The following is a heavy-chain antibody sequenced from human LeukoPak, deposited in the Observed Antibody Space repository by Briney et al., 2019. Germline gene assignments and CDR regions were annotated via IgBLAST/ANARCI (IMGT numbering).Heavy chain of an antibody. CDR2: IYYSGST. D-gene: IGHD3-9*01. V-gene: IGHV4-31*03. Sequence: PSETLSLTCTVSGGSISSGGYYWSWIRQHPGKGLEWIGYIYYSGSTYYNPSLKSRVTISVDTSKNQFSLKLSSVTAADTAVYYCARDVVILTGYYIFDYWGQGTLVTVSS. J-gene: IGHJ4*02. CDR1: GGSISSGGYY. CDR3: ARDVVILTGYYIFDY.